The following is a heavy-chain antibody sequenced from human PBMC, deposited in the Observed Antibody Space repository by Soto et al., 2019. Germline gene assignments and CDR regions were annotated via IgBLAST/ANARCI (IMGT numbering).Heavy chain of an antibody. D-gene: IGHD6-13*01. Sequence: QVQLQESGPGLVKPSQTLSLTCTVSGGSISSGGYYWSWIRQHPGKGLEWIGYIYYSGSTYYNPSLKSRVTISVDTSKNQFSLKLSSVTAADTAVYYCARAGEGSSWYARAFDYWGQGTLVTVSS. J-gene: IGHJ4*02. CDR1: GGSISSGGYY. V-gene: IGHV4-31*03. CDR2: IYYSGST. CDR3: ARAGEGSSWYARAFDY.